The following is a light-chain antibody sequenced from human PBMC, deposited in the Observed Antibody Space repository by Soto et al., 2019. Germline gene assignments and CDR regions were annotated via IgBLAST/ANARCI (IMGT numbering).Light chain of an antibody. CDR2: STN. CDR3: MLYMGGGLVV. V-gene: IGLV8-61*01. J-gene: IGLJ2*01. CDR1: SGSVSTTYY. Sequence: QTVVTQEPSFAVSPGGTFTLTCGLTSGSVSTTYYPSWYQQTPGQAPRTLIYSTNIRSSGVPDRFSGSILGNKAALTITGAQADDESDYHCMLYMGGGLVVFGGGTKLTVL.